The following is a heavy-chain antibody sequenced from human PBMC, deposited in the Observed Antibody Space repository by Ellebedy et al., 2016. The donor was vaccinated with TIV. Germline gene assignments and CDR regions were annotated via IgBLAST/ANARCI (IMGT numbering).Heavy chain of an antibody. J-gene: IGHJ2*01. V-gene: IGHV3-7*01. Sequence: GESLKISCAASGFTFSSYWMSWVRQAPGKGLEWVANIKQDGSDIYYVDSVKGRFTISRDNAKNSLYLQMNSLRAEDTAVYYCARDPFPGSTRLQLWLYGYFDLWGRGTLVTVSS. CDR2: IKQDGSDI. CDR3: ARDPFPGSTRLQLWLYGYFDL. CDR1: GFTFSSYW. D-gene: IGHD5-18*01.